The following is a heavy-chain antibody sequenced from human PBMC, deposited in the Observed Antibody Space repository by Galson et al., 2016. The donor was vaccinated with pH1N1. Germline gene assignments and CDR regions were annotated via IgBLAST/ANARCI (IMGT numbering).Heavy chain of an antibody. J-gene: IGHJ4*02. Sequence: SLRLSCAASGFTFSSCGMSWVRQAPGKGLEWVSVISGSGGKTYYADSVKGRFTISRDNSKNTVYLQMNSLRAEDTAVFYCAKEESYVAAFDFWGQGTLVTVSS. CDR1: GFTFSSCG. D-gene: IGHD4/OR15-4a*01. V-gene: IGHV3-23*01. CDR3: AKEESYVAAFDF. CDR2: ISGSGGKT.